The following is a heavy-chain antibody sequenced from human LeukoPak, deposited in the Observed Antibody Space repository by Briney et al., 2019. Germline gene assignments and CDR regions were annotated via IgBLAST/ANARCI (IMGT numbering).Heavy chain of an antibody. D-gene: IGHD5-18*01. J-gene: IGHJ4*02. CDR1: GFTFSSYG. V-gene: IGHV3-23*01. CDR2: ISGSGGST. Sequence: GGSLRLSCAASGFTFSSYGMSWVRQAPGKGLEWVSAISGSGGSTYYADSVKGRFTISRDNSKNTLYLQMNSLRAEDTAVYYCAKGNSYGYSNFDYWGQGTLVTVSS. CDR3: AKGNSYGYSNFDY.